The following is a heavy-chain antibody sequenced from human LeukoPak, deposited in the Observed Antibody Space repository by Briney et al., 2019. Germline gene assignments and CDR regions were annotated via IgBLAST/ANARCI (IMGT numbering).Heavy chain of an antibody. CDR3: ARDRQWLGSDC. J-gene: IGHJ4*02. V-gene: IGHV4-31*03. Sequence: SETLSLTCTVSGGSIRSAGYHWTWIRQHPGEGLEWIGYIYYNGSTYYNPSLKSRVTISVDTSSNQFSLRLRSLTAADTAVYYCARDRQWLGSDCWGQGTLVTVSS. D-gene: IGHD6-19*01. CDR1: GGSIRSAGYH. CDR2: IYYNGST.